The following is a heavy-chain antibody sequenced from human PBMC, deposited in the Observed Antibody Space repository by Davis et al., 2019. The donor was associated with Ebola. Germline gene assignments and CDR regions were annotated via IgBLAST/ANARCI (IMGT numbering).Heavy chain of an antibody. CDR1: GFTFSSYA. CDR2: ISHDGSNK. CDR3: AKEQNPQCPFDD. Sequence: GESLKISCAASGFTFSSYAMHWVRQAPGKGLEWVAVISHDGSNKYYADSVKGRFTISRDNSKSTLYLQMNSLRAEDTAVYYCAKEQNPQCPFDDWGQGTLVSVSS. J-gene: IGHJ4*02. V-gene: IGHV3-30*04. D-gene: IGHD5-24*01.